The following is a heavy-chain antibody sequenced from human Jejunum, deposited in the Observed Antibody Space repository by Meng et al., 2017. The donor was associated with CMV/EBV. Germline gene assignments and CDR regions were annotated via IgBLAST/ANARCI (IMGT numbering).Heavy chain of an antibody. CDR2: VYYTGNT. D-gene: IGHD6-19*01. V-gene: IGHV4-39*01. Sequence: TVSGGSLIISSYYGGWVRQPPGKGLEWIGSVYYTGNTYYNPSLKRRVTISMDASKNQFSLNLASVTAADTAVYHCARHPVAGTFDYWGQGTLVTVSS. CDR1: GGSLIISSYY. CDR3: ARHPVAGTFDY. J-gene: IGHJ4*02.